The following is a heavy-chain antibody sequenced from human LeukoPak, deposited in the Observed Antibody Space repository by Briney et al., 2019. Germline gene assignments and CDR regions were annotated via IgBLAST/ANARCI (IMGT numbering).Heavy chain of an antibody. Sequence: GGSLRLSCGASGFTVSSNYMSWVRQAPGKGLEWVAVISYDGSNKYYADSVKGRFTISRDNSKNTLYLQMNSLRAEDTAVYYRARDPGTIGSYGFYYYGMDVWGQGTTVTVSS. CDR3: ARDPGTIGSYGFYYYGMDV. J-gene: IGHJ6*02. CDR1: GFTVSSNY. CDR2: ISYDGSNK. V-gene: IGHV3-30-3*01. D-gene: IGHD1-26*01.